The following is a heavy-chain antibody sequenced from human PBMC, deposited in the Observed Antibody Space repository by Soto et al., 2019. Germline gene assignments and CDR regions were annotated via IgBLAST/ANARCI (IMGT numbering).Heavy chain of an antibody. CDR2: ITPSFGSP. J-gene: IGHJ4*02. V-gene: IGHV1-69*01. D-gene: IGHD5-18*01. Sequence: QVQLVQSGAEVRKPGSSVRISCTASGDTLSYSAIGWLRQAPGQGLEWRGGITPSFGSPVYARKFQGRVTIAADHMILNNLRSDDTAMYFCATYFTAVAYFENWGQGTLVTVSS. CDR1: GDTLSYSA. CDR3: ATYFTAVAYFEN.